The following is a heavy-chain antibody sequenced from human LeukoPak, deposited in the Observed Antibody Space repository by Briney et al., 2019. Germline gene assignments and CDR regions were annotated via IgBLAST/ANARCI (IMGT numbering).Heavy chain of an antibody. CDR3: ARPDYFASHD. Sequence: KFGESLKISCKGSGYNFPKSWIGWVRQMPGKGLEWMAIIYPDDSRTKYSPSFQGQVTISADRSINTAYLQWSSLRASDTAMYYCARPDYFASHDWGQGTLVTASS. CDR2: IYPDDSRT. V-gene: IGHV5-51*01. D-gene: IGHD3-10*01. J-gene: IGHJ4*02. CDR1: GYNFPKSW.